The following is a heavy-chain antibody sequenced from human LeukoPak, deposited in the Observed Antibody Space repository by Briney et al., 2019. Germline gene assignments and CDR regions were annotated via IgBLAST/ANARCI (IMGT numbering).Heavy chain of an antibody. CDR3: ASGTNDYGDGGIGY. CDR1: GGSFSGYY. D-gene: IGHD4-17*01. CDR2: IYYSGST. V-gene: IGHV4-34*01. Sequence: PSETLSLTCAVYGGSFSGYYWSWIRQPPGKGLEWIGSIYYSGSTYYNPSLKSRVTISVDTSKNQFSLKLSSVTAADTAVYYCASGTNDYGDGGIGYWGQGTLVTVSS. J-gene: IGHJ4*02.